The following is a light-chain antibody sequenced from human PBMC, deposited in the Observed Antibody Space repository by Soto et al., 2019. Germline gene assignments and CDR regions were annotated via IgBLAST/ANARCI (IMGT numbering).Light chain of an antibody. CDR3: AAWDDSLNGHVV. V-gene: IGLV1-44*01. Sequence: QLVLTQPPSASGTPGQRVTISCSGSSSNIGSNPVNWYQQLPGTAPKLLIYNNNQRPSGVPDRFSGSKSGTSASLAISGLQSEDEADYYCAAWDDSLNGHVVFGGGTKVTVL. CDR1: SSNIGSNP. CDR2: NNN. J-gene: IGLJ2*01.